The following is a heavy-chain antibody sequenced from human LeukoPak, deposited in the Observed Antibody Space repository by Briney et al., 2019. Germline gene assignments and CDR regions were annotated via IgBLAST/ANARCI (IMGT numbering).Heavy chain of an antibody. CDR3: ATSSGWYRYDS. CDR2: IFHTGST. D-gene: IGHD6-19*01. J-gene: IGHJ4*02. V-gene: IGHV4-4*02. Sequence: SGTLSLTCTVSGASIIGPKWWNWVRLSPGKGMEWIGEIFHTGSTHYNPSLKSRVTISVDTSKNQFSLILTSVTDADTAVYYCATSSGWYRYDSWGQGTLVTVSS. CDR1: GASIIGPKW.